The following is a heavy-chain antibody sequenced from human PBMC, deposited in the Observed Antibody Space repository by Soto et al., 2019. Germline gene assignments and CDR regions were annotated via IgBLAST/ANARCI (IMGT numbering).Heavy chain of an antibody. D-gene: IGHD4-17*01. CDR2: FIPVFTTA. CDR1: GGSFSTYG. V-gene: IGHV1-69*01. Sequence: QVQLVQYGAEVKKPGSSVKVSCKASGGSFSTYGISWVRQAPGQGLEWMGGFIPVFTTAKYAQKFQGRVSITADESTYTAYMEVSSLRSEDTAVYFCARDGVDVSRTTVRHGALDIWGQGTVVTGSS. CDR3: ARDGVDVSRTTVRHGALDI. J-gene: IGHJ3*02.